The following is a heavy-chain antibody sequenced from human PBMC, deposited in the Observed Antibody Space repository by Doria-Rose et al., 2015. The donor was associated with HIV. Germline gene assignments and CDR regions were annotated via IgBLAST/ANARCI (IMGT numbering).Heavy chain of an antibody. CDR1: GFSFESYA. Sequence: QLVQSGRGLVQPGRSSRLSRVGSGFSFESYAMHWVRLAPGKGLGWVAGISWDSGAKGNADSVECRFTISRDNAKKSAYLEMRSLRPEDTAFYYCAKAPIIGPKYYFYMDVWGKGTSVTVSS. V-gene: IGHV3-9*01. J-gene: IGHJ6*03. CDR2: ISWDSGAK. D-gene: IGHD3-3*01. CDR3: AKAPIIGPKYYFYMDV.